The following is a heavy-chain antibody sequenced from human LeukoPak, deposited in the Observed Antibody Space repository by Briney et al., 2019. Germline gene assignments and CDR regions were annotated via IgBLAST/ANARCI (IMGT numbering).Heavy chain of an antibody. CDR2: INPNSGGT. V-gene: IGHV1-2*02. CDR3: ATPLIQLESYARDY. D-gene: IGHD1-1*01. J-gene: IGHJ4*02. Sequence: GASVKVSCKASGYTFTGYYMHWVRQAPGQGLEWMGWINPNSGGTNYAQKFQGRVTMTRDTSISTAYMELSRLRSDDTAVYYCATPLIQLESYARDYWGQGTLVTVSS. CDR1: GYTFTGYY.